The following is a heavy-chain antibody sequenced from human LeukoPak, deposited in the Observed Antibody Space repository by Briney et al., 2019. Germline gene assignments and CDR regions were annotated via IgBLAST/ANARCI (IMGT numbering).Heavy chain of an antibody. CDR3: AGHHPRNTVDF. V-gene: IGHV4-59*08. CDR2: ISDIGSI. D-gene: IGHD2-8*02. J-gene: IGHJ4*02. CDR1: GGSFSSYY. Sequence: SETLSLTCTVSGGSFSSYYWSWIRRPPGKGLEWIAYISDIGSINYNPSLKSRVTISLDTSKNQFSLKLSSVTAADTAVYYCAGHHPRNTVDFWGQGTLVTVSS.